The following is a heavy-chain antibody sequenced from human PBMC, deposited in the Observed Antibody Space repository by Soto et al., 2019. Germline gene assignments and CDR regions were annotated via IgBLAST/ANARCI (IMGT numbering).Heavy chain of an antibody. D-gene: IGHD6-13*01. CDR3: ASTTPGIAAAGTSYYYGMDV. CDR2: ISAYNGNT. Sequence: QVQLVQSGAEVKKPGASVKVSCKASGYTFTSYGISWVRQAPGQGLEWMGWISAYNGNTNYAQKLQGRVTMTTDTSTSTAYMELRSLRSDDTAVYYCASTTPGIAAAGTSYYYGMDVWGQGTTVTVSS. V-gene: IGHV1-18*01. J-gene: IGHJ6*02. CDR1: GYTFTSYG.